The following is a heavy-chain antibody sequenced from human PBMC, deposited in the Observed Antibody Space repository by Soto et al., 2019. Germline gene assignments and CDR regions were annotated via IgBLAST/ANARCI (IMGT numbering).Heavy chain of an antibody. CDR1: GFTFSSYG. CDR2: ISYDGSNK. CDR3: AKDQEEDYYYYGMDV. V-gene: IGHV3-30*18. J-gene: IGHJ6*02. Sequence: QVQLVESGGGVVQPGRSLRLSCAASGFTFSSYGMHWVRQAPGKGLEWVAVISYDGSNKYYADSVKGRFTISRDNSKNTLYLQMNSLRAEDTAVYYCAKDQEEDYYYYGMDVWGQGTTVTVSS.